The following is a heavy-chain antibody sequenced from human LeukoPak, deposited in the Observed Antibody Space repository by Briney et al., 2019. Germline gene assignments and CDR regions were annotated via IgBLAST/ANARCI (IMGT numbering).Heavy chain of an antibody. Sequence: GGSLRLSCAASGFTFRNYVIHWVRQAPGKGLEWVAVTSSDLNVKLYADPVKGRFTISRDNSRSTLYLQMNSLRPEDTAIYYCAREGYYGSGSPPSMYFDYWGQGTLVTVSS. CDR2: TSSDLNVK. D-gene: IGHD3-10*01. CDR3: AREGYYGSGSPPSMYFDY. V-gene: IGHV3-30-3*01. J-gene: IGHJ4*02. CDR1: GFTFRNYV.